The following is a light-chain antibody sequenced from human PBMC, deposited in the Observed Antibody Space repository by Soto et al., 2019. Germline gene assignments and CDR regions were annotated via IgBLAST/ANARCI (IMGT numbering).Light chain of an antibody. J-gene: IGKJ5*01. Sequence: EIVLTQSPGTVSLSPGESATLSCRASQSISRSDLAWYQHRPGQSPRLLIYATSSRATGIPDRFSGSGSGTDFTLTISRLEPEDFAVYYCQQYGSSPITFGQGTRLEN. CDR3: QQYGSSPIT. CDR1: QSISRSD. V-gene: IGKV3-20*01. CDR2: ATS.